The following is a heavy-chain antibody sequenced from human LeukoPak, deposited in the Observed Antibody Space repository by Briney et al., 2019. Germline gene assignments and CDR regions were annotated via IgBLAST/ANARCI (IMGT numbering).Heavy chain of an antibody. CDR3: ATTRSNDFWSGYPDY. D-gene: IGHD3-3*01. CDR1: GGSISSSSYY. J-gene: IGHJ4*02. V-gene: IGHV4-39*01. CDR2: IYYSGST. Sequence: PSETLSLTCTVSGGSISSSSYYWGWIRQPPGKGLEWLGSIYYSGSTYYNPSLKSRVTISVDTSKNQFSLKLSSVTAADTAVYYCATTRSNDFWSGYPDYWGQGTLVTVSS.